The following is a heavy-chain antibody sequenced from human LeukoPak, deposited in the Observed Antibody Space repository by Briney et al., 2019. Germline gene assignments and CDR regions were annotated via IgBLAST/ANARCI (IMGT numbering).Heavy chain of an antibody. CDR2: IYYSGST. D-gene: IGHD6-19*01. J-gene: IGHJ4*02. CDR3: ARDGEYSSGRYGIDY. Sequence: SETLSLTCTVSGGSISSSSYYWGWIRQPPGKGLEWIGSIYYSGSTYYNPSLKSRLTILVDTSKNQFSLKLRSVTAADTAVYYCARDGEYSSGRYGIDYWGQGTLVTVSS. V-gene: IGHV4-39*07. CDR1: GGSISSSSYY.